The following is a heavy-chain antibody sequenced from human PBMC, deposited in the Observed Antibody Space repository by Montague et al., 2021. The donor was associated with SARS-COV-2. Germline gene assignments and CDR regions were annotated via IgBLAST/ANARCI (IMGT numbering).Heavy chain of an antibody. Sequence: SLRLSCAASGFTFSSYEMSWVRQAPGKGLEWVSYISSSGSTIYYADSVKDRFTISRDNAKNSLYLQMNSLSAEDTAVYYCARELVVTYYGMDVWGQGTTVAVSS. D-gene: IGHD3-22*01. CDR3: ARELVVTYYGMDV. CDR1: GFTFSSYE. CDR2: ISSSGSTI. J-gene: IGHJ6*02. V-gene: IGHV3-48*03.